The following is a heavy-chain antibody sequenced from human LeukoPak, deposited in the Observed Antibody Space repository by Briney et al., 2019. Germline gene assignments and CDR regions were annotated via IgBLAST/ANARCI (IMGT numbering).Heavy chain of an antibody. CDR3: ARQAVALDY. Sequence: SETLSLTCAVYGGSFSGYYWSWIRQPPGKGLEWIGEINHSGSTNYNPSLKSRVTISVDTSKNQFSLKLSSVTAADTAVYYCARQAVALDYWGQGTLVTVSS. CDR2: INHSGST. V-gene: IGHV4-34*01. CDR1: GGSFSGYY. J-gene: IGHJ4*02. D-gene: IGHD4-23*01.